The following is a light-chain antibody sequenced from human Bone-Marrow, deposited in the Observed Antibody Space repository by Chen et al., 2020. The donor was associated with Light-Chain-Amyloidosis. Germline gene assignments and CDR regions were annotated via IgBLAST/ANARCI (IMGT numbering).Light chain of an antibody. Sequence: SALTQPASMSGSPGQSLTISCPGTSSDLGGFKYVSWYQQHPGIAPKLLIYDVTVRPSGVSNRFSGFKSDITASLTISGLQADDEAIYYCASFTSSRTPVFGGGTKLTVL. J-gene: IGLJ3*02. CDR1: SSDLGGFKY. CDR3: ASFTSSRTPV. CDR2: DVT. V-gene: IGLV2-14*03.